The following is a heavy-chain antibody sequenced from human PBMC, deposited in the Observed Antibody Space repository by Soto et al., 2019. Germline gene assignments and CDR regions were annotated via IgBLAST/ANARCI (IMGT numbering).Heavy chain of an antibody. V-gene: IGHV3-23*01. CDR1: GFTFRSYS. CDR2: ISDNGGRT. Sequence: EVQLLESGGRFVQPGGSLRLSCAASGFTFRSYSMSWVRQAPGKGLEWISAISDNGGRTDYADSVKGRFTISRDNSKNTLFLQMNTLTAEDTAVYYCAKRELDDKWGQGTLVTVS. D-gene: IGHD3-3*02. CDR3: AKRELDDK. J-gene: IGHJ4*02.